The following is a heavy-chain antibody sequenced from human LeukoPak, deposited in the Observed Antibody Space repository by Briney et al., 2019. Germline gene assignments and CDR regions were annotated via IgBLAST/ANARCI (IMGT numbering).Heavy chain of an antibody. D-gene: IGHD2-15*01. CDR3: ARGHPRGYCSGGSCYSSWFDP. V-gene: IGHV1-8*01. Sequence: ASVKVSCKASGYTFTSSDINWVRQATGQGLEWMGWMSPNSGNTGYAQKFQGTVTMTRNTSISTAYMELSSLRSEDTAVYYCARGHPRGYCSGGSCYSSWFDPWGQGTLVTVSS. CDR2: MSPNSGNT. J-gene: IGHJ5*02. CDR1: GYTFTSSD.